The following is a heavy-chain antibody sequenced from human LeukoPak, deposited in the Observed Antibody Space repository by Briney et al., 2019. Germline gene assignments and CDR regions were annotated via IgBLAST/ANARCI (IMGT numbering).Heavy chain of an antibody. CDR2: IRYDGSNK. CDR1: GFTFSSYG. J-gene: IGHJ4*02. CDR3: ARAPGYRSFLDY. V-gene: IGHV3-30*02. Sequence: PGGSLRLSCAASGFTFSSYGMHWVRQAPGKGLEWVAFIRYDGSNKYYADSVKGRFTISRDNAKNSLYLQMNSLRAEDTAVYYCARAPGYRSFLDYWGQGTLVTVSS. D-gene: IGHD6-13*01.